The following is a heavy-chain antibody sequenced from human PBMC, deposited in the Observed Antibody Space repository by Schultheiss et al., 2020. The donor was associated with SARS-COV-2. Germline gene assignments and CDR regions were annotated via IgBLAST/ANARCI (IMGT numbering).Heavy chain of an antibody. CDR2: IYYSGST. J-gene: IGHJ5*02. CDR1: GGSISSYY. V-gene: IGHV4-59*12. D-gene: IGHD7-27*01. CDR3: ARDNWGFSWFDP. Sequence: SQTLSLTCTVSGGSISSYYWSWIRQPPGKGLEWIGYIYYSGSTYYNPSLKSRVTISVDTSKNQFSLKLSSVTAADTAVYYCARDNWGFSWFDPWGQGTLVTVSS.